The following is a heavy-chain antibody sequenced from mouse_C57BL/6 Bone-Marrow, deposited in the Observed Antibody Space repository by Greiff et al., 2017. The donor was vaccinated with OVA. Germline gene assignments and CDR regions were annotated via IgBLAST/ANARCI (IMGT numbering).Heavy chain of an antibody. J-gene: IGHJ4*01. CDR1: GYSITSGYY. CDR2: ISYDGSN. V-gene: IGHV3-6*01. D-gene: IGHD2-4*01. CDR3: ARADYDAYYYAMDY. Sequence: EVHLVESGPGLVKPSQSLSLTCSVTGYSITSGYYWNWIRQFPGNKLEWMGYISYDGSNNYNPSLKNRISITRDTSKNQFFLKLNSVTTEDTATYYCARADYDAYYYAMDYWGQGTSVTVSS.